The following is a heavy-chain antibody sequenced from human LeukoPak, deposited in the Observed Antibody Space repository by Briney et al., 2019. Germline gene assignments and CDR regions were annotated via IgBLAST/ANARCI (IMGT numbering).Heavy chain of an antibody. D-gene: IGHD3-9*01. CDR3: ARPSDLQFFACLLGY. Sequence: SVKVSCKASGGTFSSYAISWVRQAPGQGLEWMGGIIPIFGTANYAQKFQGRVTITADESTSTAYMELSSLRSEDTAVYYCARPSDLQFFACLLGYWGQEPLVTVSS. J-gene: IGHJ4*02. CDR2: IIPIFGTA. V-gene: IGHV1-69*13. CDR1: GGTFSSYA.